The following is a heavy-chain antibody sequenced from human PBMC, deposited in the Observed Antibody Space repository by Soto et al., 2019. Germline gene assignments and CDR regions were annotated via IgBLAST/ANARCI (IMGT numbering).Heavy chain of an antibody. Sequence: PWGSLRLSCAASGFTFSSYAMSWVRQAPGKGLEWVSAISGSGGSTYYADSVKGRFTISRDNSKNTPYLQMNSLRAEDTAVYYGANGRGSKTDYWGQGTLVPVSS. J-gene: IGHJ4*02. D-gene: IGHD1-1*01. V-gene: IGHV3-23*01. CDR3: ANGRGSKTDY. CDR2: ISGSGGST. CDR1: GFTFSSYA.